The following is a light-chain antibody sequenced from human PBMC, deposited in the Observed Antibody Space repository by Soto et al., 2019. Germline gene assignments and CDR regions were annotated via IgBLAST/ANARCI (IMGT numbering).Light chain of an antibody. Sequence: DIQMTQSPSTMSASVGDRVTITCRASQSIGGWLAWYQQKPGKAPKLLIYDASKLESGVPSRISASGSGTEFTLTISSLQPDDLATYYCQQYSTYPRTFGQGTKVDIK. J-gene: IGKJ1*01. V-gene: IGKV1-5*01. CDR3: QQYSTYPRT. CDR1: QSIGGW. CDR2: DAS.